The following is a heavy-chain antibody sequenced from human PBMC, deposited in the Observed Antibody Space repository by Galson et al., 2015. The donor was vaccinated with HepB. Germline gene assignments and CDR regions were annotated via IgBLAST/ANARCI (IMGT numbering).Heavy chain of an antibody. J-gene: IGHJ4*02. CDR2: IVPMIGRT. V-gene: IGHV1-69*13. CDR3: ARVAAYRGSSYTQYY. CDR1: GGTFTSSG. D-gene: IGHD5-12*01. Sequence: SVKVSCKASGGTFTSSGINWVRQAPGQGLEWVGGIVPMIGRTIYAQKLQDRVMITADESTNAVYMDLSSLTSEDTAIYYCARVAAYRGSSYTQYYWGQGTLVTVSS.